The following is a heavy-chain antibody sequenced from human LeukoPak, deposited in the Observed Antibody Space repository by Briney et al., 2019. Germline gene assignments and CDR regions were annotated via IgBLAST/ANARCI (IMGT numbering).Heavy chain of an antibody. CDR2: INHSGST. CDR3: ARHLVRGAYYYYYYMDV. J-gene: IGHJ6*03. CDR1: GGSFSGYY. Sequence: SETLSLTCAVYGGSFSGYYWSWIRQPPGKGLEWNGEINHSGSTNYNPSLKSRVTISVDTSKNQFSLKLSSVTAADTAVYYCARHLVRGAYYYYYYMDVWGKGTTVTISS. D-gene: IGHD3-10*01. V-gene: IGHV4-34*01.